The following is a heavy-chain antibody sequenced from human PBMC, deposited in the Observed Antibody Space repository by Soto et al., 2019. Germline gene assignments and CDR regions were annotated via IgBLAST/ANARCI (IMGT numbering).Heavy chain of an antibody. Sequence: QVQLVQSGAEVKKPGASVKVSCKASGYTFTGYYMHWVRQAPGQGLEWMGWINPNSGGTNYAQKFQGWVTMTRDTSISTAYMELSRLRSDDTAVYYCARGPVGIAAAALLYDPWGQGTLVTVSS. CDR2: INPNSGGT. CDR3: ARGPVGIAAAALLYDP. V-gene: IGHV1-2*04. J-gene: IGHJ5*02. D-gene: IGHD6-13*01. CDR1: GYTFTGYY.